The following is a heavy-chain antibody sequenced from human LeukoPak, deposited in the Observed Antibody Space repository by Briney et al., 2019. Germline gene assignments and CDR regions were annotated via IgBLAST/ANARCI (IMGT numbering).Heavy chain of an antibody. J-gene: IGHJ6*03. D-gene: IGHD6-13*01. CDR2: ISAYNGNT. Sequence: EASVKVSCKASGYTFTSYGISWVRQAPGQGLEWMGWISAYNGNTNYAQKLQGRVTMTTDTSTSTAYMELRSLRSDDTAVYYCAKAGIAAAGPVRGYYYMDVWGKGTTVTVSS. V-gene: IGHV1-18*01. CDR1: GYTFTSYG. CDR3: AKAGIAAAGPVRGYYYMDV.